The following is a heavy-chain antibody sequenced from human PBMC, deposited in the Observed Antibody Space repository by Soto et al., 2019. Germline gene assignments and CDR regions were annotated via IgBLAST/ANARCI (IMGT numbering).Heavy chain of an antibody. CDR2: IHTGNGNT. J-gene: IGHJ4*02. D-gene: IGHD3-16*01. CDR1: GYTFTTYA. CDR3: AISLRLGESFDY. Sequence: QVQLVQSGAEVKKPGASVQVSCKPSGYTFTTYAIHWVRQAPGQSLEWMAWIHTGNGNTKYSPRFQGRVTITRDTSASTAYMELSSLRSEDTAVYSCAISLRLGESFDYWGQGTLVTVSS. V-gene: IGHV1-3*04.